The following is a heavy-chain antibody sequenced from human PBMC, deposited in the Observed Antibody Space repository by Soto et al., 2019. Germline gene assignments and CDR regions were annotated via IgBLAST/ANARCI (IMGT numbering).Heavy chain of an antibody. CDR2: INPNSGGT. J-gene: IGHJ5*02. V-gene: IGHV1-2*04. CDR1: GYTFTGYY. Sequence: GASVKVSCKASGYTFTGYYMHWVRQAPGQGLEWMGWINPNSGGTNYAQKFQGWVTMTRDTSISTASMELRSLRSDDTAVYYCARVSYSGNWFVHSVAGPNWFDPWGQGTLVTVSS. CDR3: ARVSYSGNWFVHSVAGPNWFDP. D-gene: IGHD6-13*01.